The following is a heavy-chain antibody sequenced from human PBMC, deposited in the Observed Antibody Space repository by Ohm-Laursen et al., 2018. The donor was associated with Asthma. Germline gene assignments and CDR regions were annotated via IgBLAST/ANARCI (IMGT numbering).Heavy chain of an antibody. CDR3: ARDRGYSGYDVDY. J-gene: IGHJ4*02. CDR1: GDSVSSGSYF. CDR2: IYYSGST. Sequence: GTLSLTCTVSGDSVSSGSYFWSWIRQPPGKGLGWIGYIYYSGSTNYNPSLKSRVTISVDTSKNQFSLKLSSVTAADTAVYYCARDRGYSGYDVDYWGQGTLVTVSS. V-gene: IGHV4-61*01. D-gene: IGHD5-12*01.